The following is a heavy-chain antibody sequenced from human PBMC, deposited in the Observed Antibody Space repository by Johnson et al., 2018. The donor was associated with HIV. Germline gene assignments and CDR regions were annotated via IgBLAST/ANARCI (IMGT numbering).Heavy chain of an antibody. CDR1: GFTFSNYG. Sequence: VQLVESGGGVVQPGGSLRLSCAASGFTFSNYGMHWVRQAPGKGLEWVAFIRHDGSKKYYADSVKGRFTISRDNSKNTLFLQMNSLRAEDTAVYYCAKEPLVRGVNAVDIWGQGTMVTVSS. CDR3: AKEPLVRGVNAVDI. CDR2: IRHDGSKK. V-gene: IGHV3-30*02. D-gene: IGHD3-10*01. J-gene: IGHJ3*02.